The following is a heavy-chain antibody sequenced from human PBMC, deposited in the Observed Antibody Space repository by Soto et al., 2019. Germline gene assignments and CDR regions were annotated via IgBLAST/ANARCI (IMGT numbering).Heavy chain of an antibody. J-gene: IGHJ6*01. D-gene: IGHD1-1*01. CDR3: VRQGIGNLHGLVDV. CDR2: VYNTGGT. V-gene: IGHV4-59*08. Sequence: QVQLQQSGPRLVKPSETLSLTCTVSSGPSSSHNWGWIRQPPGRGLEWIGYVYNTGGTSYNPSLKSWVTISADTSTNDISLTLSSVTAADTAVYYCVRQGIGNLHGLVDVWGQGTTVSVSS. CDR1: SGPSSSHN.